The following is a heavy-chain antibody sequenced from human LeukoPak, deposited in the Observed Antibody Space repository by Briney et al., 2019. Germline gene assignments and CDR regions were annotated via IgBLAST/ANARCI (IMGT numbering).Heavy chain of an antibody. CDR1: GYTFTSYD. Sequence: ASVKVSCKASGYTFTSYDINWVRQATGQGLEWMGWMNPNSGNTGYAQKFQGRVTMTRNTSVSTAYMELSRLRSDDTAVYYCARAGTVEMTPLDYWGQGTLVTVSS. J-gene: IGHJ4*02. V-gene: IGHV1-8*01. CDR3: ARAGTVEMTPLDY. CDR2: MNPNSGNT. D-gene: IGHD5-24*01.